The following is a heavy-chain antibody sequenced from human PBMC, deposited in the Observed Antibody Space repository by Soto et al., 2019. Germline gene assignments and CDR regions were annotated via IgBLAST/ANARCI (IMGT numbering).Heavy chain of an antibody. J-gene: IGHJ4*02. CDR3: AKDLASGYYFGLLDY. CDR1: GFTFSSYG. Sequence: PGGSLRLSCAASGFTFSSYGMHWVRQAPGKGLEWVAVISYDGSNKYYADSVKGRFTISRDNSKNTLYLQMNSLRAEDTAVYYCAKDLASGYYFGLLDYWGQGTLVTVSS. CDR2: ISYDGSNK. V-gene: IGHV3-30*18. D-gene: IGHD3-3*01.